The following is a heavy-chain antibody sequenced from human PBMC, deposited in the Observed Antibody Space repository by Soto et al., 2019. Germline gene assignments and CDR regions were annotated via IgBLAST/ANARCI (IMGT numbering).Heavy chain of an antibody. CDR1: GGPFSCYY. V-gene: IGHV4-34*01. CDR2: INHSGSI. D-gene: IGHD3-10*01. Sequence: SETLSLTCAVYGGPFSCYYWSWIRQPPGKGLEWIGEINHSGSINYNPSLKSRVTMSVDTSQRHFSLKVNSVTAADTAVYYCARRXYYGSGNYYGRSSGLDVWGQGTTVTVSS. CDR3: ARRXYYGSGNYYGRSSGLDV. J-gene: IGHJ6*02.